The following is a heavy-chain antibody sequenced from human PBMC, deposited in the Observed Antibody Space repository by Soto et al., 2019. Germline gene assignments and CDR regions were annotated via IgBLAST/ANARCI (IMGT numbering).Heavy chain of an antibody. CDR3: ARQNYDILTGYYSPYYYYYMDV. CDR2: IYYSGST. D-gene: IGHD3-9*01. J-gene: IGHJ6*03. CDR1: GGSISRYY. V-gene: IGHV4-59*08. Sequence: SEPLSLTCTDSGGSISRYYWSWIRQPPGTGLEWIGYIYYSGSTNYNPSLKSRVTISVDTSKNQFSLKLSSVTAADTAVYYCARQNYDILTGYYSPYYYYYMDVWGKGTTVT.